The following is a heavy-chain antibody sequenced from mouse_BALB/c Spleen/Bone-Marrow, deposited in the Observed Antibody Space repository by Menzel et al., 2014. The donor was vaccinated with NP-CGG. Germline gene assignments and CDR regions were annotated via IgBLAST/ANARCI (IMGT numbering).Heavy chain of an antibody. CDR1: GYTFSSYV. J-gene: IGHJ3*01. D-gene: IGHD2-13*01. CDR2: NDPDNDHS. Sequence: VQLKESGPELVKPGASVKMSCKASGYTFSSYVLHWVKQKPGQGLEWIGYNDPDNDHSKYNEKFRGKATLTSDKSSSTAYMELSALTSEDSAVYHCARPFGDYFAYWGQGTRVTVSA. CDR3: ARPFGDYFAY. V-gene: IGHV1-14*01.